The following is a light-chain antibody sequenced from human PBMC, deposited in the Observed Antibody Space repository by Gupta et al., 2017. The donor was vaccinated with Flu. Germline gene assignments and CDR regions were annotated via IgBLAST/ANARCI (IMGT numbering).Light chain of an antibody. CDR3: QQRSNWPPAT. J-gene: IGKJ5*01. CDR2: DAS. V-gene: IGKV3-11*01. Sequence: EIVFTQSPATLSLSPSETVTFSCSASQSVSSYLAWYHQKPCQAPRLLISDASNRVTVIPARLSGSGYGSQVSLTISSLEQEEFAVYYSQQRSNWPPATFGQGTRLEIK. CDR1: QSVSSY.